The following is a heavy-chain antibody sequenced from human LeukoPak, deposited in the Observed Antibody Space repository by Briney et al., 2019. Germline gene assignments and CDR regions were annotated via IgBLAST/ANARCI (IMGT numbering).Heavy chain of an antibody. V-gene: IGHV1-69*01. CDR3: ARERSQENRPYCSSTSCPNWFDP. D-gene: IGHD2-2*01. CDR1: GGTFSSYA. CDR2: IIPIFGTA. J-gene: IGHJ5*02. Sequence: ASVKVSCKASGGTFSSYAISWVRQAPGQGLEWMGGIIPIFGTANYAQKFQGRVTITADESTSTAYMELSSLRSEDTAVYYCARERSQENRPYCSSTSCPNWFDPWDQGTLVTVSS.